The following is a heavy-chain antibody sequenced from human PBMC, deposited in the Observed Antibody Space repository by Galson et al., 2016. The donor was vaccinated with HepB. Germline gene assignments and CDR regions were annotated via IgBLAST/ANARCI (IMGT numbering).Heavy chain of an antibody. Sequence: SLRLSCAVSGFPFSRFAMTWVRQAPGRGLEWVASIDNSADTKHYVDSVKGRFTISRDNSRNTLYLQMRSLGAEDTAIYYCAKDLVATGISGTLDYWGQGTLVTVSS. V-gene: IGHV3-23*01. D-gene: IGHD5-12*01. CDR3: AKDLVATGISGTLDY. CDR2: IDNSADTK. CDR1: GFPFSRFA. J-gene: IGHJ4*02.